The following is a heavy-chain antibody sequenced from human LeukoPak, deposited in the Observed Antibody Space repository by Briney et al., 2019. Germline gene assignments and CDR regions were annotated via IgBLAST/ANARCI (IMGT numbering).Heavy chain of an antibody. CDR3: VTGDY. V-gene: IGHV3-7*05. Sequence: GGSLRLSCAASGLTFSNYLMTWVRQAPGKGPEWVANIKQDGSETHYVDSVKGRFTISRHNAENSLYLQMNSLRVEDTAVYYCVTGDYWGQGTLVTVSS. CDR1: GLTFSNYL. J-gene: IGHJ4*02. CDR2: IKQDGSET.